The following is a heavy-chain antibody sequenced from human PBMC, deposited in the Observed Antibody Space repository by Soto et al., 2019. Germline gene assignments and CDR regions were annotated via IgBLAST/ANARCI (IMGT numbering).Heavy chain of an antibody. V-gene: IGHV1-2*04. CDR1: GYTFTSNP. J-gene: IGHJ3*02. D-gene: IGHD5-12*01. CDR2: INPNSGGT. CDR3: ARARVYSGYDWGGDAFDI. Sequence: ASVKVSCKASGYTFTSNPMHWVRQAPGQRLEWMGWINPNSGGTNYAQKFQGWVTMTRDTSISTAYMELSRLRSDDTAVYYCARARVYSGYDWGGDAFDIWGQGTMVTVSS.